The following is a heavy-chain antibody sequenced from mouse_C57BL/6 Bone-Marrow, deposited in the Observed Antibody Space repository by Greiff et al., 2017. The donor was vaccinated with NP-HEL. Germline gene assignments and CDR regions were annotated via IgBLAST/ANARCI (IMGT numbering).Heavy chain of an antibody. J-gene: IGHJ2*01. Sequence: DVKLQESGPGLVKPSQSLSLTCSVTGYSITSGYYWNWIRQFPGNKLEWMGYISYDGSNNYNPSLKNRISITRDTSKNQFFLKLNSVTTEDTATYYCARASSYFDYWGQGTTLTVSS. V-gene: IGHV3-6*01. CDR1: GYSITSGYY. CDR2: ISYDGSN. CDR3: ARASSYFDY.